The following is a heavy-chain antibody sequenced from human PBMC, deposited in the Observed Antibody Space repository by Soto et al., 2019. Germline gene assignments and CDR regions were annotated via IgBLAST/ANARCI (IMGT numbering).Heavy chain of an antibody. CDR1: GGSISSSNW. D-gene: IGHD3-10*01. J-gene: IGHJ5*02. CDR3: ARRYYYGSGSWALNWFDP. CDR2: IYHSGST. Sequence: LTCAVSGGSISSSNWWSWVRQPPGKGLEWIGEIYHSGSTNYNPSLKSRVTISVDKSKNQFSLKLSSVTAADTAVYYCARRYYYGSGSWALNWFDPWGQGTLVTVSS. V-gene: IGHV4-4*02.